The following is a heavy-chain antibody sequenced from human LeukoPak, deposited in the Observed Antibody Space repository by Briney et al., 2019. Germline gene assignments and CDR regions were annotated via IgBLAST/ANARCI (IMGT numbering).Heavy chain of an antibody. CDR3: AKDVEVVTMIVVVGHY. Sequence: GRSLRLSCAASGFTFSSYGMHWVRQAPGKGLEWVAVISYDGSNKYYADSVKGRFTISRDNSKNTLYLQMNSLRAEDTAVYYCAKDVEVVTMIVVVGHYWGQGTLVTVSS. J-gene: IGHJ4*02. CDR1: GFTFSSYG. CDR2: ISYDGSNK. D-gene: IGHD3-22*01. V-gene: IGHV3-30*18.